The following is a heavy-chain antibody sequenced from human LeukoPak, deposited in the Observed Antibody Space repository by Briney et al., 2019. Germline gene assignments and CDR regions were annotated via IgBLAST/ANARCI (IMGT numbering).Heavy chain of an antibody. CDR1: GFTVGSNY. CDR3: ATGPWYYFDY. D-gene: IGHD4/OR15-4a*01. J-gene: IGHJ4*02. CDR2: IYSGGST. Sequence: GGSLRLSCAASGFTVGSNYMSWVRQAPGKGLEWVSVIYSGGSTYYADSVKGRFTISRDNSKNTLYLQMNSLRGEDTAVYYCATGPWYYFDYWGQGTLVTVSS. V-gene: IGHV3-53*01.